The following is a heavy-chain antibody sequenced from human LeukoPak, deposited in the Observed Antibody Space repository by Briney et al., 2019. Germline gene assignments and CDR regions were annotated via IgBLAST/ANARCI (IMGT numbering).Heavy chain of an antibody. V-gene: IGHV3-74*01. Sequence: GGSLRLSCAASGFTFSSYWMQWVRQVPGKGLVWVSCINNDGSGTTYADSVKGRFTISRDNAKNTLSLQMNSLRDEDTAVYYCARDEDGPGALIEYWGQGALVTVSS. CDR1: GFTFSSYW. CDR3: ARDEDGPGALIEY. CDR2: INNDGSGT. J-gene: IGHJ4*02. D-gene: IGHD5-24*01.